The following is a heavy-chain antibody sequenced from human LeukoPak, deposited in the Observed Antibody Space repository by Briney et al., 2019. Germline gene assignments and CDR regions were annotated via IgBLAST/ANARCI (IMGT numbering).Heavy chain of an antibody. J-gene: IGHJ4*02. Sequence: GGSLRLSCAASGFTFDDYGMSWVRQAAGKGLEWVSGINWNGGSTGYADSVKGRFTISRDNAKNSLYLQMNSPRVEDTALYYCAKVYSSGWYYFDYWGQGTLVTVSS. D-gene: IGHD6-19*01. V-gene: IGHV3-20*04. CDR2: INWNGGST. CDR3: AKVYSSGWYYFDY. CDR1: GFTFDDYG.